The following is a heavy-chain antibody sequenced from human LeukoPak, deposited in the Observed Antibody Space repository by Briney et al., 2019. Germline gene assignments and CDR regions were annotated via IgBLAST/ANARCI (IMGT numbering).Heavy chain of an antibody. V-gene: IGHV4-39*07. D-gene: IGHD3-9*01. CDR3: ARVQESQIDYYFDY. Sequence: SETLSLTFSVSRGSLSSSAYYWRWLRQPPGQGLEWLGSIYYSGNTYYNPSLKSRVTISVDTSKNQFSLKLSSVTAADTAVYYCARVQESQIDYYFDYWGQGTLVTVSS. CDR1: RGSLSSSAYY. CDR2: IYYSGNT. J-gene: IGHJ4*02.